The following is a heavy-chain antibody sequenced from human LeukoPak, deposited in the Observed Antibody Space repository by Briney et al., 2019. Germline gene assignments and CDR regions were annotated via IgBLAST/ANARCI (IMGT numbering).Heavy chain of an antibody. Sequence: GGSLRLSCAASGFTFSSYAMSWVRQTPGKGLEWVSGISGSGSSTYYADSVKGRFTISRDNSKNTLYLQVNSLRAEDTAVYYCAKGGKWDVTPFDYWGQGTLVTVSS. CDR3: AKGGKWDVTPFDY. V-gene: IGHV3-23*01. CDR1: GFTFSSYA. D-gene: IGHD1-26*01. J-gene: IGHJ4*02. CDR2: ISGSGSST.